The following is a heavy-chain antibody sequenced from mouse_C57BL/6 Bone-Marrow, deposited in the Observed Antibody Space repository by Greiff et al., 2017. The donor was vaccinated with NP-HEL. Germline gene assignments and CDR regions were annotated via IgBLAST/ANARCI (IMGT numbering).Heavy chain of an antibody. V-gene: IGHV1-18*01. CDR3: ARWGLLPYWYFDV. D-gene: IGHD2-3*01. CDR2: NNPNNGGT. CDR1: GYTFTDYN. J-gene: IGHJ1*03. Sequence: EVKLMESGPELVKPGASVKIPCKASGYTFTDYNMDWVKQSHGKSLEWIGDNNPNNGGTIYNQKFKGKATLTVDKSSSTAYMELRSLTSEDTAVYYCARWGLLPYWYFDVWGTGTTVTVSS.